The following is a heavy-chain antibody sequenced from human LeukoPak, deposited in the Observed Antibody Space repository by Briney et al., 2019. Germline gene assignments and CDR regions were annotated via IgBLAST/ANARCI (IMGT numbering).Heavy chain of an antibody. CDR2: IYYSGNT. Sequence: PSETLPLTCTVSGGSVSSYYWSWIRQPPGKGLEWIGYIYYSGNTNYNPSLKSRVTILVDTSKKQFSLKLSSVTAAGTAVYYCARDWYGGNPFDYWGQGTLVTVSS. CDR3: ARDWYGGNPFDY. D-gene: IGHD4-23*01. V-gene: IGHV4-59*02. J-gene: IGHJ4*02. CDR1: GGSVSSYY.